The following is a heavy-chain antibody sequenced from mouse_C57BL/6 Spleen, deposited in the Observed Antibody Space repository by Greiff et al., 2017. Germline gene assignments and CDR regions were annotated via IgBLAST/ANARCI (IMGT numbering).Heavy chain of an antibody. CDR2: IYPGSGNT. V-gene: IGHV1-76*01. CDR1: GYTFTDYY. D-gene: IGHD2-1*01. J-gene: IGHJ2*01. CDR3: TEGYGNYDY. Sequence: QVQLKESGAELVRPGASVKLSCKASGYTFTDYYINWVKQRPGQGLEWIARIYPGSGNTYYNEKFKGKATLTAEKSSSTAYMQLSSLTSEDSAVYYCTEGYGNYDYWGQGTTLTVSS.